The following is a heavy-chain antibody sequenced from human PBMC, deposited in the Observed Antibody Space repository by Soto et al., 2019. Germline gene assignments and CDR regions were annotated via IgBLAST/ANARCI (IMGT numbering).Heavy chain of an antibody. CDR3: VHRGDYRDSSGFYHPHFDY. Sequence: PTLVNPTQTLTLTCTFSGFSLGDSLVSMGWVRQPPGMALEWLALIYWDDDTRYSPSLKNRLTVTKDSSRNQVVLTLTNVDPADTGTYFCVHRGDYRDSSGFYHPHFDYWGQGTLVTVSS. J-gene: IGHJ4*02. CDR1: GFSLGDSLVS. D-gene: IGHD3-22*01. V-gene: IGHV2-5*02. CDR2: IYWDDDT.